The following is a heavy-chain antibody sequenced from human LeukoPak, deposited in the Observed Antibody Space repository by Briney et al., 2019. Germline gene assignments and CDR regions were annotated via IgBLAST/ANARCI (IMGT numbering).Heavy chain of an antibody. J-gene: IGHJ4*02. D-gene: IGHD1-26*01. Sequence: PSETLSLTCTVSGGSISSYYWSWIRQPPGKGLEWIGYIYYSGSTNYNPSLKSRVTISVDTSKNQFSLKLSSVTAADTAVYYCARGASYLAHFDYWGQRTLVTVSS. CDR2: IYYSGST. V-gene: IGHV4-59*01. CDR3: ARGASYLAHFDY. CDR1: GGSISSYY.